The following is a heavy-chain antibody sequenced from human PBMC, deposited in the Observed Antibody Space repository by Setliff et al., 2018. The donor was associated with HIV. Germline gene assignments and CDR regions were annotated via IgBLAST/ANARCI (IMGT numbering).Heavy chain of an antibody. CDR1: GFTFSTYA. Sequence: GGSLRLSCAASGFTFSTYAMSWVRQAPGKGLEWVSVISGSGTTTYYADSVKGRFTISRDNSKNTVYLQMSSLRAEDTAVYYCAKDRLEWLAPDGFDIWGLGTMVTVSS. V-gene: IGHV3-23*01. D-gene: IGHD3-3*01. CDR3: AKDRLEWLAPDGFDI. J-gene: IGHJ3*02. CDR2: ISGSGTTT.